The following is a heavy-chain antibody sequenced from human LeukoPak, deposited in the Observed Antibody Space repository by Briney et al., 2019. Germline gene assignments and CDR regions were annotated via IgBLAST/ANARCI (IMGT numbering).Heavy chain of an antibody. D-gene: IGHD3-9*01. CDR2: INPNSGGT. V-gene: IGHV1-2*02. Sequence: ASVKVSCKASGHTFTAYYMFWVRQAPGQGLEWMGWINPNSGGTNYAQKFQGRVTMTRDTSISTAYMELSRLRSDDTAVYYRARVMILLDRIYYDILTGYPYYFDYWGQGTLVTVSS. CDR1: GHTFTAYY. CDR3: ARVMILLDRIYYDILTGYPYYFDY. J-gene: IGHJ4*02.